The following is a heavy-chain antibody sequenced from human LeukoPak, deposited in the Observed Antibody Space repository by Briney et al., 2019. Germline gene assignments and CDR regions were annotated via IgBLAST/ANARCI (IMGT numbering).Heavy chain of an antibody. CDR3: ASYLEGRGYSGYFDAFDI. Sequence: SETLSLTCTVSGGSISSSSYYWGWIRQPPGKGLEWIGSIYYSGSTYYNPSLKSRVTISVDTSKNQFSLKLSSVTAADTAVYYCASYLEGRGYSGYFDAFDIWGQGTMVTVSS. J-gene: IGHJ3*02. CDR2: IYYSGST. CDR1: GGSISSSSYY. D-gene: IGHD5-12*01. V-gene: IGHV4-39*07.